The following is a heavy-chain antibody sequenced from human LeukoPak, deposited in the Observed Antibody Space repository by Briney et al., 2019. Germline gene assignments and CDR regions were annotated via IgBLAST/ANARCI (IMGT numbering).Heavy chain of an antibody. D-gene: IGHD3-16*01. V-gene: IGHV3-74*01. CDR2: INRDGRSA. J-gene: IGHJ4*02. Sequence: GGSLRLSCRASGFNLSDYWMHWVRQTPGKGLLWVSRINRDGRSAGYADFVRGRFTVSRDNSKNTLAMQLDSLTLEDTGVYYCARGKRGLGDPYSYFDYWGQGLLVTVSS. CDR3: ARGKRGLGDPYSYFDY. CDR1: GFNLSDYW.